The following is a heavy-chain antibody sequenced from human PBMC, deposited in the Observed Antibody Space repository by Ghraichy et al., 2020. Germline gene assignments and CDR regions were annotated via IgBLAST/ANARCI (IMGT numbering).Heavy chain of an antibody. Sequence: GSLRLSCAVSGYSISSGYYWGWIRQPPGKGLEWIGSIYHSGSTYYNPSLKSRVTISVDTSKNQFSLKLSSVTAADTAVYYCARSDVVVTAISWDYWGQGTLVTVSS. CDR2: IYHSGST. CDR1: GYSISSGYY. J-gene: IGHJ4*02. V-gene: IGHV4-38-2*01. CDR3: ARSDVVVTAISWDY. D-gene: IGHD2-21*02.